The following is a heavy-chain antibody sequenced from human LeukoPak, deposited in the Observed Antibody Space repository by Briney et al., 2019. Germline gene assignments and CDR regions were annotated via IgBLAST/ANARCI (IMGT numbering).Heavy chain of an antibody. J-gene: IGHJ4*02. CDR3: ARHAGGYFDY. V-gene: IGHV4-39*01. CDR2: TYYSGST. CDR1: GGSISSSSYY. Sequence: SETLSLTCTVSGGSISSSSYYWGWIRQPPGKGLEWIGSTYYSGSTYYNPSLKSRVTISVDTSKNQFSLKLSSVTAADTAVYYCARHAGGYFDYWGQGTLVTVSS.